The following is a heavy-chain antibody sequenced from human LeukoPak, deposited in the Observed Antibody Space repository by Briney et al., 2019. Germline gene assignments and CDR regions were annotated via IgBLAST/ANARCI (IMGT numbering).Heavy chain of an antibody. Sequence: PGRSLRLSCAASGFTFSHFGFHWVRQAPGKGLEGVAVIWSDGTNQFYADSVKGRFTISRESSKKTVYLEMHSLRTEDTAMYYCAKDAQRGFDYSNSLEYWGPGTLVTVSS. V-gene: IGHV3-33*06. CDR1: GFTFSHFG. CDR3: AKDAQRGFDYSNSLEY. CDR2: IWSDGTNQ. J-gene: IGHJ4*02. D-gene: IGHD4-11*01.